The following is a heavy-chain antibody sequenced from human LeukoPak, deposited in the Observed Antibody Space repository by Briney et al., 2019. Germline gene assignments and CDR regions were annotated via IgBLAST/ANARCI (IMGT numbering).Heavy chain of an antibody. D-gene: IGHD3-22*01. CDR1: GFTFSDYY. CDR2: ISSSGNTI. J-gene: IGHJ4*02. CDR3: AKDLGDSSGYYWEY. V-gene: IGHV3-11*01. Sequence: PGGSLRLSCAASGFTFSDYYMTWIRQAPGKGLEWVSYISSSGNTIYYAGSVKGRFTISRDNAKNSVYLQMNSLRAEDTAVYYCAKDLGDSSGYYWEYWGQGTLVTVSS.